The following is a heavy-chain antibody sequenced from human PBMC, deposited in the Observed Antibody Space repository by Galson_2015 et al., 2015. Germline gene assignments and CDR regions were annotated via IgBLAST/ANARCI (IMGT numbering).Heavy chain of an antibody. CDR2: IYHSGTT. CDR3: ARRMDYFDY. V-gene: IGHV4-59*01. Sequence: SEPLSLTCTVSVASISSSYWSWVRQPPGKGLEWIGYIYHSGTTNYNPSLKSRVTISVDTSKNQFSLKLSSVTAADTAVYYRARRMDYFDYWGQGTLVTVST. CDR1: VASISSSY. J-gene: IGHJ4*02.